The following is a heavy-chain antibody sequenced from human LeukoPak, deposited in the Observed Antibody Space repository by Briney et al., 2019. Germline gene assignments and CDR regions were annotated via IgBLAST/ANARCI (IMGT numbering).Heavy chain of an antibody. V-gene: IGHV1-3*01. D-gene: IGHD3-10*01. J-gene: IGHJ4*02. CDR3: ARGSLGWIEDFDY. CDR2: INAGNGNT. Sequence: GGSLRLSCAASGFTFSSYGMHWVRQAPGQRLEWMGWINAGNGNTKYSQKFQGRVTITRDTSASTAYMELSSLRSEDTAVYYCARGSLGWIEDFDYWGQGTLVTVSS. CDR1: GFTFSSYG.